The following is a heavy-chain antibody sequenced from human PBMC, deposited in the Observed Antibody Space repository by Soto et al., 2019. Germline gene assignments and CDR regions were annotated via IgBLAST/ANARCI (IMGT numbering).Heavy chain of an antibody. D-gene: IGHD6-13*01. CDR3: ARDAYLPLPFGYSGGGNKNYYYYGMDV. CDR1: GYTFTGYY. V-gene: IGHV1-2*04. J-gene: IGHJ6*04. Sequence: ASVKVSCKASGYTFTGYYMHWVRQAPGQGLEWMGWINPNSGGTNYAQKFQGWVTMTRDTSISTAYMELSRLRSDDTAVYYCARDAYLPLPFGYSGGGNKNYYYYGMDVGGKGTRVTVPS. CDR2: INPNSGGT.